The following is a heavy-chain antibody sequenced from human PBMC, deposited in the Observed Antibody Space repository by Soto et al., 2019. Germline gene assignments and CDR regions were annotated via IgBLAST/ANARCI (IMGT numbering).Heavy chain of an antibody. Sequence: GESLKISCKGSGYSFTSYWIGWVRQMPGKGLEWMGIIYPGDSDTRYSPSFQGQVTISADKSISTAYLQWSSLKASDTAMYYCARHTRVLRFLEWSPGDYWGQGTLVTSPQ. CDR3: ARHTRVLRFLEWSPGDY. D-gene: IGHD3-3*01. CDR1: GYSFTSYW. CDR2: IYPGDSDT. V-gene: IGHV5-51*01. J-gene: IGHJ4*02.